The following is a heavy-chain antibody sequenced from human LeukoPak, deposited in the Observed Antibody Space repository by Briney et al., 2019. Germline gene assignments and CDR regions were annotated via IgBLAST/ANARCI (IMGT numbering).Heavy chain of an antibody. V-gene: IGHV3-7*01. CDR1: GFTFSSYW. CDR3: ARDSIVGAHYYYYYMDV. CDR2: IKQDGSEK. D-gene: IGHD1-26*01. J-gene: IGHJ6*03. Sequence: GGSLRLSCAASGFTFSSYWMSWVRQAPGKGLEWVANIKQDGSEKYYVDSVKGRFTISRDNAKNSLYLQMNSLRAEDMAVYYCARDSIVGAHYYYYYMDVWGKGTTVTVSS.